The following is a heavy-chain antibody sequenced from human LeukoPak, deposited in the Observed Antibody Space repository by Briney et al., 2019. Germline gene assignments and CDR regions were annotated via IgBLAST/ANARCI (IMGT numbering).Heavy chain of an antibody. D-gene: IGHD2-8*01. Sequence: PSETLSLXCTVSGGSISSGSYYWSWIRQPPGKGLEWIGYIYYSGIISHNPSLKSRVTISVDTSKNQLSLKLSSVTAADTAVYYCARMLYDAFDIWGQGTMVTVA. J-gene: IGHJ3*02. V-gene: IGHV4-61*01. CDR3: ARMLYDAFDI. CDR2: IYYSGII. CDR1: GGSISSGSYY.